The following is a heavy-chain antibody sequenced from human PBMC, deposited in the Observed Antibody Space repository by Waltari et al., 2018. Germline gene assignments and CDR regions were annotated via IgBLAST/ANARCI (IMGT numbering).Heavy chain of an antibody. D-gene: IGHD2-15*01. CDR3: AREYCSGGRCEKYFDL. CDR2: INHSGNT. V-gene: IGHV4-34*02. Sequence: QVQLQQWGAGLLTPSETLSLTCAVYGGSFSGYYWSWIPQPQGKGLEWIGEINHSGNTNYNPSLKSRVTISLDTSKNQFSLKLSSVTAADTAVYYCAREYCSGGRCEKYFDLWGRGTLVTVSS. J-gene: IGHJ2*01. CDR1: GGSFSGYY.